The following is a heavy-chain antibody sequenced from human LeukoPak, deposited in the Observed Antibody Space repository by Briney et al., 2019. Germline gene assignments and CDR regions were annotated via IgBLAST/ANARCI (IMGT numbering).Heavy chain of an antibody. CDR1: GFTFSSYA. CDR3: AKDSQAAIFGVVISFDY. D-gene: IGHD3-3*01. CDR2: ISGSGGST. Sequence: GGSLRLSCAASGFTFSSYAMSWVRQAPGKGLEWVSAISGSGGSTYYADSVKGRFTISRDNPKNTLYLQMNSLRAEDTAVYYCAKDSQAAIFGVVISFDYWGQGTLVTVSS. J-gene: IGHJ4*02. V-gene: IGHV3-23*01.